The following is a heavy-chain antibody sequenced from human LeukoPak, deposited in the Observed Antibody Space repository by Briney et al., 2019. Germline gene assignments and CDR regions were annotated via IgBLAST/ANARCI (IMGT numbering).Heavy chain of an antibody. Sequence: ASVKVSCXASGYTFTGYYMHWVRQAPGQGLEWMGWINPNSGGTNYAQKFQGRVTMTRDTSISTAYMELSRLRSDDTAVYYCARDAGYCSSTSCYSAAISYYFDYWGQGTLVTVSS. CDR1: GYTFTGYY. D-gene: IGHD2-2*01. CDR2: INPNSGGT. J-gene: IGHJ4*02. V-gene: IGHV1-2*02. CDR3: ARDAGYCSSTSCYSAAISYYFDY.